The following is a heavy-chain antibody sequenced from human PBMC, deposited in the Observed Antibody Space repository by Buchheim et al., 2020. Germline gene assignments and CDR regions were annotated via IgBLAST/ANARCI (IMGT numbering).Heavy chain of an antibody. CDR1: GFIFSSYS. D-gene: IGHD1-26*01. V-gene: IGHV3-48*01. Sequence: EVQLVESGGGLVQPGGSLRLSCTASGFIFSSYSMNWVRQAPGKGLEWVSYISSSSSTIYYADSVKGRFTLSRDTAKNSLSLQMNSLRAEDTAVYYCARNSLGATGWDYFDYWGQGTL. J-gene: IGHJ4*02. CDR3: ARNSLGATGWDYFDY. CDR2: ISSSSSTI.